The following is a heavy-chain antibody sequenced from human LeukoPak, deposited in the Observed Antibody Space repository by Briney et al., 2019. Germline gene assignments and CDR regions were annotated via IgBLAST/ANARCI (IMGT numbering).Heavy chain of an antibody. CDR3: AKDLFRLVWFGGPLDY. J-gene: IGHJ4*02. CDR2: IYSGGNT. CDR1: GFTVSSNY. V-gene: IGHV3-53*05. D-gene: IGHD3-10*01. Sequence: PGGSLRLSCAASGFTVSSNYMSWVRQAPGKGLEWVSVIYSGGNTHYADSVKGRFTISRDNAKNSLYLQMNSLRAEDTAVYYCAKDLFRLVWFGGPLDYWGQGTLVTVSS.